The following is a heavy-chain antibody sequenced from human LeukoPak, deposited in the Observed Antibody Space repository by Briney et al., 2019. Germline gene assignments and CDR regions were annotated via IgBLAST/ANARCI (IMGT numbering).Heavy chain of an antibody. Sequence: ASVKVSCKVSGYALTELSMHWMRQAPGKGLEWMGGFDPEDGETIYAQKFQGRVTMTEDTSTDTAYMELSSLRSEDTAVYYCATLNIAVAGYAFDIWGQAAMVTVSS. CDR1: GYALTELS. D-gene: IGHD6-19*01. J-gene: IGHJ3*02. CDR2: FDPEDGET. V-gene: IGHV1-24*01. CDR3: ATLNIAVAGYAFDI.